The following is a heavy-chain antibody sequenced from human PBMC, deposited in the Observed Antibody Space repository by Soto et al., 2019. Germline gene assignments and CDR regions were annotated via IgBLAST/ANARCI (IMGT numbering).Heavy chain of an antibody. CDR3: ARGFEYGGGDCHDDRCDP. V-gene: IGHV1-69*12. Sequence: QVQLVQSGAEVKKPGSSVKVSCKASGGTFSSYAISWVRQAPGQGLEWMGGIIPIFGTANYAQKFQGRVTITADESTSTAYMELSSLRSEDTAVYYCARGFEYGGGDCHDDRCDPWGQGTLVTVSS. J-gene: IGHJ5*02. CDR1: GGTFSSYA. CDR2: IIPIFGTA. D-gene: IGHD2-21*02.